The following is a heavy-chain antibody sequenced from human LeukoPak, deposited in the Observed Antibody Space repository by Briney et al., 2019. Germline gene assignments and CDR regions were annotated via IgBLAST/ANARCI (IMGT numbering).Heavy chain of an antibody. Sequence: GGSLRLSCAASGFPFSRNDMSWVRQAPGKGLEWVSSISGRGDRTYYADSVKGRFTISRDTSKNTLYLEMNSLRAEDTAVYYCAKAGYCSSTSCPNYYYYGMDVWGQGTTVTVSS. CDR3: AKAGYCSSTSCPNYYYYGMDV. J-gene: IGHJ6*02. CDR1: GFPFSRND. D-gene: IGHD2-2*01. V-gene: IGHV3-23*01. CDR2: ISGRGDRT.